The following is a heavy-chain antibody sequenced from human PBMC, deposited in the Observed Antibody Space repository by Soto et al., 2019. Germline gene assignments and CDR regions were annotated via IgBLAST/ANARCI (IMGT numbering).Heavy chain of an antibody. CDR2: INSEGTGT. CDR1: VFTFSSYW. V-gene: IGHV3-74*01. CDR3: ARESEDLNSNFDY. D-gene: IGHD1-1*01. Sequence: PGRPLRLSWAASVFTFSSYWMHWVRHVPGKGLVWVSRINSEGTGTIYADSVKGRFTISRDNAKNTLYLQMNSLRAEDTAVYYCARESEDLNSNFDYWGQGTLVTVPQ. J-gene: IGHJ4*02.